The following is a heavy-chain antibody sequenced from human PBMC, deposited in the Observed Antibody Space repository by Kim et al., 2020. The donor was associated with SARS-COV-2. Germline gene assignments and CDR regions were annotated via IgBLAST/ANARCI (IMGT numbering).Heavy chain of an antibody. Sequence: ANCGKGRFAVSRDDSRTTLYLQMNSLRADDTAVYYCASHKGDFWTAWDYWDQGTLVTVSS. J-gene: IGHJ4*01. D-gene: IGHD3-3*01. CDR3: ASHKGDFWTAWDY. V-gene: IGHV3-23*01.